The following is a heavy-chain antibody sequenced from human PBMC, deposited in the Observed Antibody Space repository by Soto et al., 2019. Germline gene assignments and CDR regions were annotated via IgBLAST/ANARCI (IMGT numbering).Heavy chain of an antibody. J-gene: IGHJ5*02. CDR3: ARDPGAGYSSGWQNWFDP. Sequence: QVQLVQSGAEVKKPGASVKVSCKASGYTFTSYGISWVRQAPGQGLEWMGWISAYNGNTNYAQKLQGRVTMTTDTATSTAYMELRSLRSDDTAVYYCARDPGAGYSSGWQNWFDPWGQGTLVTVSS. D-gene: IGHD6-19*01. V-gene: IGHV1-18*04. CDR1: GYTFTSYG. CDR2: ISAYNGNT.